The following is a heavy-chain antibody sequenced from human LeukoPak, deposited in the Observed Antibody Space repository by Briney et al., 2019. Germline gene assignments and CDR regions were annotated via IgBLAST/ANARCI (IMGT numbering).Heavy chain of an antibody. Sequence: ASVKVSCKASGYTFTSYGISWVRQAPGQGLEWMGWISAYNGNTNYAQKLQGRVTMTTDTSTSTAYMELRSLRSDDTAVYYCARENNILTGYNNDAFGIWGQGTMVTVSS. CDR3: ARENNILTGYNNDAFGI. CDR2: ISAYNGNT. J-gene: IGHJ3*02. D-gene: IGHD3-9*01. V-gene: IGHV1-18*01. CDR1: GYTFTSYG.